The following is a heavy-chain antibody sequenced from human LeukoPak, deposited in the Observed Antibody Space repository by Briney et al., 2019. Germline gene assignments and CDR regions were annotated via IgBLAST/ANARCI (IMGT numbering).Heavy chain of an antibody. J-gene: IGHJ4*02. CDR1: GLTFSNYA. CDR3: ARKLWHRNDC. V-gene: IGHV3-23*01. Sequence: GGSLRLSCAASGLTFSNYAMTWVRQAPGKGLEWISAISTNGDRTYYADSVKGRFTVSRDNFKNTLYLQMNSLRAEDTALYYCARKLWHRNDCWGQGTLVTVSS. D-gene: IGHD3-16*01. CDR2: ISTNGDRT.